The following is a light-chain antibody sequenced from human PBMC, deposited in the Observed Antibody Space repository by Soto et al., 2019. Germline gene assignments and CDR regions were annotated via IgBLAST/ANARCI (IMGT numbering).Light chain of an antibody. Sequence: DIQMTQSPSFLSASVGDRVTVTCRASQSIGTYLNWYRQKPGQAPKLLMYHASSLQSGVPSRFSATGSGTDFTLIISSLQPEDFATYFCQQTYNSRPYTFGQGTRLEIK. J-gene: IGKJ2*01. CDR1: QSIGTY. CDR2: HAS. V-gene: IGKV1-39*01. CDR3: QQTYNSRPYT.